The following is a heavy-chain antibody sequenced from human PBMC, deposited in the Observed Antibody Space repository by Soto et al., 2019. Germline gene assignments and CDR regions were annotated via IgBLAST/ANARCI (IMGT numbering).Heavy chain of an antibody. CDR3: EKLTGSSSYDALDL. D-gene: IGHD3-10*01. CDR2: IDPSDSYT. V-gene: IGHV5-10-1*01. CDR1: GYSFTSHW. J-gene: IGHJ6*02. Sequence: HGESLKISYKASGYSFTSHWNNWVRQMPGKGLEWMGRIDPSDSYTNYNPSFQGHVTISADKSIATAYLQLSGLKASDTAMYYWEKLTGSSSYDALDLWGLGTTVTVSS.